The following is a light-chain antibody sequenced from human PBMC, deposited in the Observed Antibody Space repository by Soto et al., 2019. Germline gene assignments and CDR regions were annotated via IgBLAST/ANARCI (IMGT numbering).Light chain of an antibody. CDR1: QSISSW. CDR2: KAS. V-gene: IGKV1-5*03. J-gene: IGKJ1*01. Sequence: DIQMTQSPSTLSASVGDRVTITCRASQSISSWLAWYQQKPGKAPKLLIYKASSLESGVPSRFSRSGSGTEFTLPISSLQPDHFATYYCQQYNSYWTFGQGTKVEIK. CDR3: QQYNSYWT.